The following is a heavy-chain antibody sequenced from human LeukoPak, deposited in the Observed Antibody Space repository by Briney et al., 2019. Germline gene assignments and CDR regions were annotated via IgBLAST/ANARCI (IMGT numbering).Heavy chain of an antibody. J-gene: IGHJ3*02. CDR3: ARATSGYAFDI. Sequence: SETLSLTCTVSGGSISSGSYYWSWIRQPPGKGLEWIGYIYYSGSTNYNPSLKSRVTISVDTSKNQFSLKLSSVTAADTAVYYCARATSGYAFDIWGQGTMVTVSS. CDR1: GGSISSGSYY. V-gene: IGHV4-61*01. CDR2: IYYSGST. D-gene: IGHD3-22*01.